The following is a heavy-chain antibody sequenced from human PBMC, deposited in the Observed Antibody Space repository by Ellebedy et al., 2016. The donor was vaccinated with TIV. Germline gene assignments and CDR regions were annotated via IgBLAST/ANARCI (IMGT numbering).Heavy chain of an antibody. V-gene: IGHV3-7*01. J-gene: IGHJ3*01. D-gene: IGHD4-17*01. CDR3: VTDGSYGDYRSPTHAFEF. CDR2: INQDGSAK. Sequence: GESLNISCAAPGFTFSSYWMSWVRQAPGKGLEWVANINQDGSAKYYVDSVKGRFTISRDNAKNSLNLQMNGLGADDTAVYYCVTDGSYGDYRSPTHAFEFWGQGTMVTVSS. CDR1: GFTFSSYW.